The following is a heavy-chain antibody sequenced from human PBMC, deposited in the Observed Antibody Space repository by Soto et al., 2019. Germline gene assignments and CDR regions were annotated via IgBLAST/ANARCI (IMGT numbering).Heavy chain of an antibody. J-gene: IGHJ5*02. V-gene: IGHV4-31*03. Sequence: SETLSLTCTVSGGSISSGGYYWSWIRQHPGKGLEWIGYIYYSGSTYYNPSLKSRVTISVDTSKNQFSLKLSSVTAADTAVYYCAREYAEEIQEQLVSNWFDPWGQGTLVTVSS. CDR1: GGSISSGGYY. CDR2: IYYSGST. CDR3: AREYAEEIQEQLVSNWFDP. D-gene: IGHD6-6*01.